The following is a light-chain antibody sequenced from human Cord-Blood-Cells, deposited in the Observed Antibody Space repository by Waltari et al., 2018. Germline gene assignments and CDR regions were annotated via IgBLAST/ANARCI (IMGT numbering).Light chain of an antibody. V-gene: IGLV2-23*01. CDR2: EGS. Sequence: QSALTQPASVSGSPGPSITLSCTGTSSDVGSYNIFSWYQQHPGKAPKLMIYEGSKRPSGVSNRFSGSKSGNTASLTISGLQAEDEADYYCCSYAGSSTWVFGGGTKLTVL. CDR1: SSDVGSYNI. J-gene: IGLJ3*02. CDR3: CSYAGSSTWV.